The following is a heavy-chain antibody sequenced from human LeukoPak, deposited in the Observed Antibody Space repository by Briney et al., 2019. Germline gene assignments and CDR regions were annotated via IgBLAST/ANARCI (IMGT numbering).Heavy chain of an antibody. CDR1: GFSISSGHY. V-gene: IGHV4-38-2*02. J-gene: IGHJ4*01. Sequence: PSETLSLTCTVSGFSISSGHYWGWVRQPPGAGLEWIGSVYQSGTTYYNPSLKSRVTTSVDMSKNQFSLRLRPVTAADTAVYYCARIFIGNGYSSYFDRWGQGTPVTVSS. CDR3: ARIFIGNGYSSYFDR. D-gene: IGHD5-18*01. CDR2: VYQSGTT.